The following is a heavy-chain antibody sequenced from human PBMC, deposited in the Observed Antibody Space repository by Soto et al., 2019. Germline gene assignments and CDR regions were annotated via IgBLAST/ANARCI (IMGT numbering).Heavy chain of an antibody. D-gene: IGHD5-18*01. CDR1: GFTFSNYA. J-gene: IGHJ4*02. CDR2: LSFDGNNK. CDR3: ARGPFGDAAMLTNSFDY. Sequence: GGSLRLSCAASGFTFSNYAIHWVRQAPGKGLEWVAVLSFDGNNKHYADSVKGRFTISRDNSKNTLYLQMNTLRAEDTAVYYCARGPFGDAAMLTNSFDYWGQGTLVTGSS. V-gene: IGHV3-30-3*01.